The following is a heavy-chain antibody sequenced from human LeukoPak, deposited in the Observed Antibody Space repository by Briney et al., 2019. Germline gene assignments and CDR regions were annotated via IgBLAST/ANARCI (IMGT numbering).Heavy chain of an antibody. CDR3: ARDNGFGSGTYYSDY. J-gene: IGHJ4*02. CDR1: GFTFNTYG. V-gene: IGHV3-21*01. CDR2: ISTSRSYI. D-gene: IGHD1-26*01. Sequence: GGSLRLSCAASGFTFNTYGMNWVRQAPGKGLEWVSFISTSRSYIYYADSVKGRFTISRDNAKNSLYLQINSLRVEDTAVYYCARDNGFGSGTYYSDYWGQGTLVAVSS.